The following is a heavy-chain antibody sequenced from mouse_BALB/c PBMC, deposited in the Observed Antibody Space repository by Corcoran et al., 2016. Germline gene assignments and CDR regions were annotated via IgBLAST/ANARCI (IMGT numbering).Heavy chain of an antibody. CDR3: ARSTGTWFAY. V-gene: IGHV14-3*02. CDR2: IDPANGNT. Sequence: EVQLQQSGAELVKPGASVKLSCTASGFNIKDTYMHWVKQRPEQGLEWIGRIDPANGNTKYDPQVQGKATITADTSSNTAYLQLSSLTSEDTAVYYCARSTGTWFAYWGQGTLVTVSA. CDR1: GFNIKDTY. J-gene: IGHJ3*01. D-gene: IGHD4-1*02.